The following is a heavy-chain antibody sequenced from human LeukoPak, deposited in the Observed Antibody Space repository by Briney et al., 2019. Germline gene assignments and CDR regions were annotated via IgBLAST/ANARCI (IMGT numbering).Heavy chain of an antibody. CDR3: ARDQDRAFDI. CDR2: IWYDGTNR. CDR1: GFTFSTYG. V-gene: IGHV3-33*01. J-gene: IGHJ3*02. Sequence: GGSLRLSCTTSGFTFSTYGMHWVRQAPGKGLEWVTVIWYDGTNRYYADSVKGRFTISRDNSKNTLYLQMNSMRAEDTAVYYCARDQDRAFDIWGQGTMVTVSS.